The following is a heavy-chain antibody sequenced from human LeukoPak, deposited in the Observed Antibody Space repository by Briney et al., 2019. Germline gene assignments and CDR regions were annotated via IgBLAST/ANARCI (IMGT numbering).Heavy chain of an antibody. D-gene: IGHD3-22*01. CDR1: GFTFSSYA. J-gene: IGHJ4*02. CDR3: ARGWSHLYYYDSSGYLDY. V-gene: IGHV3-23*01. Sequence: GGSLRLSCAASGFTFSSYAMGWVRQAPGKGLEWVSAISGSGGSTYYADSVKGRLTISRDNAKNSLYLQMNSLRAEDTAVYYCARGWSHLYYYDSSGYLDYWGQGTLVTVSS. CDR2: ISGSGGST.